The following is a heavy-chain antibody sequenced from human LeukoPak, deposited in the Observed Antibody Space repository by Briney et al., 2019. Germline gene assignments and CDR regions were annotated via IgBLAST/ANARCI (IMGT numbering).Heavy chain of an antibody. CDR1: GGTFSSYA. D-gene: IGHD2-21*02. CDR3: ARRYCGGDCYSPDYGMDV. Sequence: SVKVSCKASGGTFSSYAISWVRQAPGQGLEWMGRIIPIFGIANYAQKFQGRVTITADKSTSTAYMELSSLRSEDTAVCYCARRYCGGDCYSPDYGMDVWGQGTTVTVSS. J-gene: IGHJ6*02. V-gene: IGHV1-69*04. CDR2: IIPIFGIA.